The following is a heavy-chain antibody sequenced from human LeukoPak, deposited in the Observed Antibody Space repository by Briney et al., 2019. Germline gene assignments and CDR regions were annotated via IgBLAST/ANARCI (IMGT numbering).Heavy chain of an antibody. CDR3: ARGQIRYYYYGMDV. V-gene: IGHV4-34*01. Sequence: SETLSLTCTVSGGSISSYYWSWIRQPPGKGLEWIGEINHSGSTNYNPSLKSRVTISVDTSKNQFSLKLSSVTAADTAVYYCARGQIRYYYYGMDVWGQGTTVTVSS. CDR2: INHSGST. J-gene: IGHJ6*02. CDR1: GGSISSYY.